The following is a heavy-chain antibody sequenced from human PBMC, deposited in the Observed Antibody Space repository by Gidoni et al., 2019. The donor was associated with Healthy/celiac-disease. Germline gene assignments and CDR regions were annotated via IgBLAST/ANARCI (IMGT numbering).Heavy chain of an antibody. J-gene: IGHJ5*02. Sequence: EVQLVEPGGGLVQPGGSLRLSCAASGFTFSSYSMNWVRQAPGKGLEWVSYISSSSSTIYYADSVKGRFTISRDNAKNSLYLQMNSLRDEDTAVYYCARWGSGSYYNVDNWFDPWGQGTLVTVSS. D-gene: IGHD3-10*01. CDR2: ISSSSSTI. CDR3: ARWGSGSYYNVDNWFDP. CDR1: GFTFSSYS. V-gene: IGHV3-48*02.